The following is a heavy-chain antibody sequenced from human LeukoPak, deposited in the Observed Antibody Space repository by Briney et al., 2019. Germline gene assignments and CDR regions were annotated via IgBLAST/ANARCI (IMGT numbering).Heavy chain of an antibody. CDR1: GFTFSSYG. Sequence: GGSLRLSCAASGFTFSSYGMHWVRQAPGKGLEWVALISYDGSNKNYGDSVKGRFTISRDNSQNTLFLQMNSLRAEDTALYYCAAGYCSSTSCYLYDYWGQGTLVTVSS. CDR3: AAGYCSSTSCYLYDY. J-gene: IGHJ4*02. V-gene: IGHV3-30*03. D-gene: IGHD2-2*01. CDR2: ISYDGSNK.